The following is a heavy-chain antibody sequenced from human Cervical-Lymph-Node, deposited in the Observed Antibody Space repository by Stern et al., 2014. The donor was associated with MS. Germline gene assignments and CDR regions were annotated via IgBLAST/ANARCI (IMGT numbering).Heavy chain of an antibody. CDR2: ISWNSVSI. Sequence: EVQLVESGGDLVPPGRSLRLSCAASGFRFDLYAMHWVRQAPGKGLEWVAGISWNSVSIGYAGSVKGRFTISRDNVKNFLYLQMDSLRPEDTALYYCAKEIRRADSSPDYWGQGALVTVSS. D-gene: IGHD6-19*01. CDR3: AKEIRRADSSPDY. CDR1: GFRFDLYA. J-gene: IGHJ4*02. V-gene: IGHV3-9*01.